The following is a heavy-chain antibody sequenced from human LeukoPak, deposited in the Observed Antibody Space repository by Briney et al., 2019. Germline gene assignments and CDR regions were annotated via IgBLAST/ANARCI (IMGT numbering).Heavy chain of an antibody. Sequence: GESLEISCKGSGYGFSNYWIAWVRQTPGKGLEWMGSIYPGDSGTTYSPSFQGQVIISADRSINTAYLQWTTLKASDSAFYYCVGKNIVIVPSVVGGDAFDIWGQGTMVTVSS. D-gene: IGHD2/OR15-2a*01. CDR1: GYGFSNYW. V-gene: IGHV5-51*01. CDR2: IYPGDSGT. CDR3: VGKNIVIVPSVVGGDAFDI. J-gene: IGHJ3*02.